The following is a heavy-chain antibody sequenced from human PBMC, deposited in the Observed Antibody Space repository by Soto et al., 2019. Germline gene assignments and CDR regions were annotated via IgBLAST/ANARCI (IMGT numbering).Heavy chain of an antibody. D-gene: IGHD6-13*01. V-gene: IGHV4-39*01. CDR2: IYYSGST. J-gene: IGHJ6*02. Sequence: QLQLQESGPGLVKPSETLSLTCTVSGGSISSSSYYWGWIRQPPGKGLEWIGSIYYSGSTYYNPSLKSRVTISVDTSKNQFSLKLSSVTAADTAVYYCASHSSSAYYYYYYGMDVWGQGTTVTVSS. CDR1: GGSISSSSYY. CDR3: ASHSSSAYYYYYYGMDV.